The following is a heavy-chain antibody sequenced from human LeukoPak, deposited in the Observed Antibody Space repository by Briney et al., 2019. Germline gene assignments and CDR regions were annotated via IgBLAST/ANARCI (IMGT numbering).Heavy chain of an antibody. V-gene: IGHV4-59*01. J-gene: IGHJ3*02. Sequence: PSETLSLTCTVSGASISSYYWSWIRQPPGEGLEWIGHIYYSGSTNYNPSLKSPVTISVDTSKNQFSLKLSSVTAADTAVYYWARGRGLRGYAFYIRGQGTMVTVSS. D-gene: IGHD3-22*01. CDR3: ARGRGLRGYAFYI. CDR1: GASISSYY. CDR2: IYYSGST.